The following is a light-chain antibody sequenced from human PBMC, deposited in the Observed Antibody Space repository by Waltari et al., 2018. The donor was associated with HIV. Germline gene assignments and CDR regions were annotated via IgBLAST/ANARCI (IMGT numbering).Light chain of an antibody. Sequence: DIVMTQSPLSLPVTPGEPASMSCWSSQSLLYKNGKTYLNWYLQKPPQSLQVLIYLTSNRASGVPDRFSGSGSGTAFTLKISRVEAEDIGVYYCMQALQSPWTFGQGTKLAIK. CDR1: QSLLYKNGKTY. J-gene: IGKJ2*01. CDR2: LTS. CDR3: MQALQSPWT. V-gene: IGKV2-28*01.